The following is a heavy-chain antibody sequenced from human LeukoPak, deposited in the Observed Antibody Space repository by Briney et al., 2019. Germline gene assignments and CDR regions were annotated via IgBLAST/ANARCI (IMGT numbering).Heavy chain of an antibody. Sequence: SEILSLTCTVSGGSISSYYWSWIRQPAGKGLEWIGRIYTSGSTNYNPSLKSRVTMSVDTSKNQFSLKLSSVTAADTAVYYCARDRDYYGSGSYRDWGQGTLVTVSS. J-gene: IGHJ4*02. CDR1: GGSISSYY. CDR3: ARDRDYYGSGSYRD. D-gene: IGHD3-10*01. CDR2: IYTSGST. V-gene: IGHV4-4*07.